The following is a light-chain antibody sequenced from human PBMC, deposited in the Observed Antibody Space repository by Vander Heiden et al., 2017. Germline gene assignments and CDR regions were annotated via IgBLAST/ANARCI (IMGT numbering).Light chain of an antibody. Sequence: DIQITQSSSSLSASVGDRATITCRASQSISSYLNWYQQKPGKAPKLLIYAASSLQSGVPSRFSGSGSGTDFTLTISSRQPEDFATYYCQQSYSTPLYTFGQGTKLEIK. V-gene: IGKV1-39*01. CDR2: AAS. CDR1: QSISSY. J-gene: IGKJ2*01. CDR3: QQSYSTPLYT.